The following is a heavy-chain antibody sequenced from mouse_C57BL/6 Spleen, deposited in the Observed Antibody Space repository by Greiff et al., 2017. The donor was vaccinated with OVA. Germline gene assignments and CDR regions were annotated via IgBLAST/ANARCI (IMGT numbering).Heavy chain of an antibody. J-gene: IGHJ4*01. D-gene: IGHD6-1*01. CDR3: ARSASYDYYAMDY. CDR2: IYPGSGNT. CDR1: GYSFTSYY. Sequence: QVQLQQSGPELVKPGASVKISCRASGYSFTSYYIHWVKQRPGQGLEWIGWIYPGSGNTKYNEKFKGKATLTADTSSSTAYMQLSSLTSEDSAVYYCARSASYDYYAMDYWGQGTSVTVSS. V-gene: IGHV1-66*01.